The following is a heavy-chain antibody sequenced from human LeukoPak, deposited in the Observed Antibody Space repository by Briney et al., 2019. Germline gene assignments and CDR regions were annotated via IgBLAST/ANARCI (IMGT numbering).Heavy chain of an antibody. J-gene: IGHJ6*04. V-gene: IGHV3-53*01. CDR3: ARRYFDWLLYGMDV. CDR1: GFTVSSNY. Sequence: GGSLRLSCAASGFTVSSNYMSWVRQAPGKGLEWVSVIYSGGSTYYADSVKGRFTISRDNSKNTLYLQMNSLRAEDAAVYYCARRYFDWLLYGMDVWGEGTTVTVSS. CDR2: IYSGGST. D-gene: IGHD3-9*01.